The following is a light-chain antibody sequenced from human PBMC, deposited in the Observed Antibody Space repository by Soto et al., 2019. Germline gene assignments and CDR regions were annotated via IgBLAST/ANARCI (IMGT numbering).Light chain of an antibody. Sequence: DIQLTQSPSFLSASVGDRVTITCRASQGISSYLAWYQQEPGTAPKLLIYAASTLQSGVPSRFSGSGSGTEFTLTISSLQPEDFATYYCQQLNSYPHTFGGGTKVEIK. CDR3: QQLNSYPHT. CDR1: QGISSY. V-gene: IGKV1-9*01. CDR2: AAS. J-gene: IGKJ4*01.